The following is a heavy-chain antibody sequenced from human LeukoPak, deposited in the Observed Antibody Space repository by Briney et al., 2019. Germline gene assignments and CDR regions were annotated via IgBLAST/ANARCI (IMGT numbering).Heavy chain of an antibody. CDR1: GITFSRYS. Sequence: GGSLRLSCAVYGITFSRYSMNWVRQAPGKGLEWVANIKQDGSEKYYVDSVKGRFTISRDNAKNSLYLQMNSLRAEDTAVYYCARVGHYHDSSGYYPNYFDYWGQGTLVTVSS. V-gene: IGHV3-7*01. D-gene: IGHD3-22*01. CDR2: IKQDGSEK. CDR3: ARVGHYHDSSGYYPNYFDY. J-gene: IGHJ4*02.